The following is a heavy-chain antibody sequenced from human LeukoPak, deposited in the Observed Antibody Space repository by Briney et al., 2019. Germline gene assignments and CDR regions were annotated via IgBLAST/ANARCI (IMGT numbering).Heavy chain of an antibody. CDR1: GGSISSYY. CDR2: IYYSGST. V-gene: IGHV4-59*01. D-gene: IGHD3-16*01. J-gene: IGHJ5*02. CDR3: ARFTPQGYGWGGYNRFDP. Sequence: SETLSLTCTVSGGSISSYYWNWIRQTPGKGLEWIGYIYYSGSTNYNPSLKSRVTISVDTSKNQFSLSLTSVTAADTAVYYCARFTPQGYGWGGYNRFDPWGQGTLVTVSS.